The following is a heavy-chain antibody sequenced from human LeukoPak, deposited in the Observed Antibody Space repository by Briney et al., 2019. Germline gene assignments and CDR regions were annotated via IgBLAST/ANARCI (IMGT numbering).Heavy chain of an antibody. CDR3: AREYSTSSEGDYFDY. V-gene: IGHV4-59*01. J-gene: IGHJ4*02. CDR2: IYHSGST. Sequence: SETLSLTCTVSGASITTYYWTWIRQPPGKELEWIGYIYHSGSTNYNPSLKSRVTISLDTSRNQFSLRLSSVTAADTAVYFCAREYSTSSEGDYFDYWGQGSLVTVSS. CDR1: GASITTYY. D-gene: IGHD6-6*01.